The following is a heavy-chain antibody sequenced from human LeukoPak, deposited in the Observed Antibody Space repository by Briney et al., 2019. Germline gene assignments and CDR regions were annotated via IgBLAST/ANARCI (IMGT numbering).Heavy chain of an antibody. V-gene: IGHV3-23*01. D-gene: IGHD6-13*01. CDR1: GFTFSSYA. CDR2: ISGSGGST. CDR3: ASDLSTWFD. J-gene: IGHJ4*02. Sequence: GGSLRLSCAASGFTFSSYAMSWARQAPGKGLEWVSAISGSGGSTYYADSVKGRFTISRDNSKNTLYLQMDSLRAGDTAVYYCASDLSTWFDWGQGTQVTVAS.